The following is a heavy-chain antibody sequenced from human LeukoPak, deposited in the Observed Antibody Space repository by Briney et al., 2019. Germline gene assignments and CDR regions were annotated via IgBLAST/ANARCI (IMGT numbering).Heavy chain of an antibody. J-gene: IGHJ4*02. V-gene: IGHV1-18*01. Sequence: ASVKVSCKASGYTFTNHGITWVRQAPGQGLKWMGWISAHDGNTNYAQKLQGRVTMTTDTSTSIAYMELRSLRSDDTAMYYCARAWIMVTSHLDFWGQGTLVTVSS. CDR1: GYTFTNHG. D-gene: IGHD2-21*02. CDR3: ARAWIMVTSHLDF. CDR2: ISAHDGNT.